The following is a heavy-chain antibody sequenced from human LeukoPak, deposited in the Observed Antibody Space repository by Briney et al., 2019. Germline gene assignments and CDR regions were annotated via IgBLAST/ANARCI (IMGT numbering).Heavy chain of an antibody. CDR1: GFTFSSYG. CDR2: IWYDGSNK. Sequence: GRALRLSCAASGFTFSSYGMHWVRQAPGKGLEWVAVIWYDGSNKYYADSVKGRFTISRDNSKNALYLQMNSLRAEDTAVYYCARDCTNGVCYGTDFDYWGQGTLVTVSS. J-gene: IGHJ4*02. V-gene: IGHV3-33*01. D-gene: IGHD2-8*01. CDR3: ARDCTNGVCYGTDFDY.